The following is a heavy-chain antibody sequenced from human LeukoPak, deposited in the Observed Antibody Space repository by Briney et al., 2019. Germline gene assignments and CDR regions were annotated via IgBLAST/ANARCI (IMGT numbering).Heavy chain of an antibody. CDR3: AREPRLRYYDSSGYSYCYYGMDV. V-gene: IGHV3-23*01. CDR2: VSSNGAKT. CDR1: GFTFSSYA. Sequence: QTGGSLRLSCAASGFTFSSYAITWVRQAPGKGLEWVSAVSSNGAKTYYADSVKGRFTISRDNSKNTLYLQMNSLRAEDTAVYYCAREPRLRYYDSSGYSYCYYGMDVWGQGTTVTVSS. J-gene: IGHJ6*02. D-gene: IGHD3-22*01.